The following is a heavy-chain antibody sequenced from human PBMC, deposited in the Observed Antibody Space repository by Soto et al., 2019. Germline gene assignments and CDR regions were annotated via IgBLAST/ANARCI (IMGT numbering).Heavy chain of an antibody. CDR3: ARGPTYYDFWSGYYDY. V-gene: IGHV1-69*13. J-gene: IGHJ4*02. CDR1: GGTFSSYA. D-gene: IGHD3-3*01. Sequence: SVKVSCKASGGTFSSYAISWVRQAPGQGLEWMGGIIPIFGTANYAQKFQGRVTITADESTSTAYMELSSLRSEDTAVYYCARGPTYYDFWSGYYDYWGQGTLVTVSS. CDR2: IIPIFGTA.